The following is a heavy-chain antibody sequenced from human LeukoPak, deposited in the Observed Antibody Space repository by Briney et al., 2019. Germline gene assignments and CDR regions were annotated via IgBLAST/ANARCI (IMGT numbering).Heavy chain of an antibody. CDR3: AKGLVGSSIADFFDY. CDR1: GFTFSSYW. CDR2: ISWNSGSI. V-gene: IGHV3-9*03. D-gene: IGHD6-6*01. Sequence: PGGSLRLSCAASGFTFSSYWMHWVRHAPGKGLEWVSGISWNSGSIGYADSVKGRFTISRDNAKNSLYLQMNSLRGEDMALYYCAKGLVGSSIADFFDYWGQGILVTVSS. J-gene: IGHJ4*02.